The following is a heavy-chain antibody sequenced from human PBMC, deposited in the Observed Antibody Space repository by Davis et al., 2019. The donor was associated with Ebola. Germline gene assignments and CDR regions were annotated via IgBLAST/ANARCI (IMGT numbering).Heavy chain of an antibody. CDR2: IYYSKTT. Sequence: PGGSLRLSCTVSGDSINSSNYYWGWIRQPPGKGLEWIGNIYYSKTTYYNPSLKSRVTISVDTSKNRFSLKLTSVTAADTAVYYCARPRRYFGSGSNIFDPWGQGTLVTVSS. CDR3: ARPRRYFGSGSNIFDP. D-gene: IGHD3-10*01. J-gene: IGHJ5*02. V-gene: IGHV4-39*01. CDR1: GDSINSSNYY.